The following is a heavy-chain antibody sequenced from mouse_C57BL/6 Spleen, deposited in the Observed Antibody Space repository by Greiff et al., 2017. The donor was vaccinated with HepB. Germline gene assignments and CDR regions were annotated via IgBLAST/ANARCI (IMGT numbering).Heavy chain of an antibody. CDR1: GYTFTSYW. V-gene: IGHV1-7*01. CDR3: AREDSSGYVGFAY. Sequence: QVQLQQSGAELAKPGASVKLSCKASGYTFTSYWMHWVKQRPGQGLEWIGYINPSSGYTKYNQKFKDKATLTADKSSSTAYMQLSSLTYEDAAVYYCAREDSSGYVGFAYWGQGTLVTVSA. D-gene: IGHD3-2*02. CDR2: INPSSGYT. J-gene: IGHJ3*01.